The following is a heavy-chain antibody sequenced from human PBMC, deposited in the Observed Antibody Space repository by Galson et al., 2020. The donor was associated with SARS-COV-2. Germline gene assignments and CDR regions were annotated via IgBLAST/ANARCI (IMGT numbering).Heavy chain of an antibody. V-gene: IGHV1-3*01. CDR2: INAGNGNT. D-gene: IGHD3-22*01. CDR3: ARKSDYYDSSGYRRGAFDI. CDR1: GYTFTSYA. Sequence: ASVQVSCEASGYTFTSYAMHWVRQAPGQRLEWMGWINAGNGNTTYSQKFQGRAPITRDTSASTAYMELSSPRSEDTAVYYCARKSDYYDSSGYRRGAFDIWGQGTMVTVSS. J-gene: IGHJ3*02.